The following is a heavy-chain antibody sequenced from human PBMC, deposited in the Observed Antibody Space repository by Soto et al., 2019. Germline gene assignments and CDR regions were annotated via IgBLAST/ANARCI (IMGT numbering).Heavy chain of an antibody. V-gene: IGHV3-21*01. CDR1: GFTFSSYS. Sequence: GGSLRLSCAASGFTFSSYSMNWVRQAPGKGLEWVSSISSSSSYIYYADSVKGRFPISRENAKNSLYLQMNSLRAEDTAVYYCASHQRPDYWGQGTLVTVSS. CDR2: ISSSSSYI. J-gene: IGHJ4*02. CDR3: ASHQRPDY. D-gene: IGHD2-2*01.